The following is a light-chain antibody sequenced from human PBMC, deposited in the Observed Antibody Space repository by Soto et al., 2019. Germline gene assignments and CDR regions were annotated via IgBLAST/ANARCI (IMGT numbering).Light chain of an antibody. J-gene: IGKJ5*01. CDR2: DAS. V-gene: IGKV3-20*01. CDR1: QRVSSTY. Sequence: IGVTQSPGTLSLCPGESATLSCRATQRVSSTYLAWYQQKPCQAPRLLIYDASSRATGIPDRFSGSGSGTDFTLTISRLEPEDFAVYYCQQYGSFPPITFGQGTRLEIK. CDR3: QQYGSFPPIT.